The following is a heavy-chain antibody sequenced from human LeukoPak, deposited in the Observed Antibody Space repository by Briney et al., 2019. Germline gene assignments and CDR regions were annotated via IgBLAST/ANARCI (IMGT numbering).Heavy chain of an antibody. J-gene: IGHJ4*02. CDR3: AKDVCSDTSCYFQY. D-gene: IGHD2-15*01. CDR1: GFTFSSFA. V-gene: IGHV3-23*01. CDR2: VSATGGGT. Sequence: GGSLRLSCAASGFTFSSFALSWVRQAPGKGLQWVSRVSATGGGTYYADSVKGRFTISRDNSKNTLYLQMNSLRGEDTAVYYCAKDVCSDTSCYFQYWGQGTLVTVSS.